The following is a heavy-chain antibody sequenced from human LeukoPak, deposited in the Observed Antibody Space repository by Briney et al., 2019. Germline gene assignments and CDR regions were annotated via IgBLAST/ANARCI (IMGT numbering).Heavy chain of an antibody. V-gene: IGHV3-30*03. Sequence: GRSLRLSCAASGFTFRSYGMHWVRQAPGKGLEWVAVISYDGSDKYYADSVKGRFTISRDNSKNTLYLQMNSLRAEDTAVYYCARVTEAPYYFDYWGQGTLVTVSS. J-gene: IGHJ4*02. CDR2: ISYDGSDK. CDR1: GFTFRSYG. CDR3: ARVTEAPYYFDY.